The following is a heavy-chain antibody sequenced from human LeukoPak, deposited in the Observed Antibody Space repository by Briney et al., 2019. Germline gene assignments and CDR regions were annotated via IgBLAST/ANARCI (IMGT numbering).Heavy chain of an antibody. D-gene: IGHD1-14*01. V-gene: IGHV4-39*01. CDR1: GGSINSNSHY. CDR3: ARHPEADYFDY. J-gene: IGHJ4*02. CDR2: IYNGANT. Sequence: SETLSLTCTVSGGSINSNSHYWGWIHQPPGRGLEWIGSIYNGANTQSNPSLKSRVTMSVDTSKNQYSLKLSSVTAADTAVYYCARHPEADYFDYWGQGSLVTVSS.